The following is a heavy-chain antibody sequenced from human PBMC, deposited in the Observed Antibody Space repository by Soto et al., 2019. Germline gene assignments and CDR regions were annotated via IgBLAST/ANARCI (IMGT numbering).Heavy chain of an antibody. J-gene: IGHJ4*02. V-gene: IGHV3-7*01. D-gene: IGHD2-21*02. CDR1: GFTFGSYW. CDR2: IKPDGSAT. CDR3: ARAGYCGPGCYYYFDY. Sequence: GSLRLSCAVSGFTFGSYWMDWVRLIPGKGLEWVAYIKPDGSATYYVDSVKGRFTISRDNAKNSLYLQMNSLRVEDTSVYYCARAGYCGPGCYYYFDYWGQGTLVTVSS.